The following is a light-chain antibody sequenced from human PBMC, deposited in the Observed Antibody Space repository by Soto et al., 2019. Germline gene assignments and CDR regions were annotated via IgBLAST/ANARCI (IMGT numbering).Light chain of an antibody. V-gene: IGKV1-12*02. CDR2: VES. Sequence: DMQMTQSPSSVSASVGDRVTITCRASQDIHTWLAWYQQKPGKAPKLLIYVESSLQSGVPSRFSGSGSGTDFTLTISSLQSEDFATYYGQQANTFPFPFGRGTKVYI. CDR1: QDIHTW. CDR3: QQANTFPFP. J-gene: IGKJ3*01.